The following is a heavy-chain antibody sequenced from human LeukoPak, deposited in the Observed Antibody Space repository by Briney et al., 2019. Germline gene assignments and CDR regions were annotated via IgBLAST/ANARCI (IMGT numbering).Heavy chain of an antibody. CDR1: GFTFRSYA. D-gene: IGHD5-24*01. V-gene: IGHV3-23*01. J-gene: IGHJ6*02. CDR2: ISGSGDST. CDR3: AKQKRYYGMDV. Sequence: GGSLRHSCAASGFTFRSYAMTWVRQAPGKGLEWVSAISGSGDSTNYADSVKGRFTISRDNSKNTLYLQMNSLRAEDTAVYYCAKQKRYYGMDVWGQGTTVTVSS.